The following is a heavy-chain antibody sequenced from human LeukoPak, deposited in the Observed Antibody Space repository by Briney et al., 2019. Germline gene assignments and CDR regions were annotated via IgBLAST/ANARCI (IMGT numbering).Heavy chain of an antibody. CDR3: ARGVGELLGFYYYYYMDV. CDR1: GFTVSSNY. CDR2: IYSGCST. J-gene: IGHJ6*03. D-gene: IGHD3-10*01. Sequence: GGSLRLSCAASGFTVSSNYMSWVRQAPGKGLEWVSVIYSGCSTYYADSVKCRFTISRGNAKNTLYLQMNSLRAEETAVYYCARGVGELLGFYYYYYMDVWGKGTTVTISS. V-gene: IGHV3-66*01.